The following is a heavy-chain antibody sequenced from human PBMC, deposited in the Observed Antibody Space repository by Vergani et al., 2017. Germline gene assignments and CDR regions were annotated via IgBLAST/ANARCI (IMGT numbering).Heavy chain of an antibody. CDR3: VKDNAYDAEGPFDL. D-gene: IGHD3-16*01. CDR1: GFTFQAFA. V-gene: IGHV3-9*01. CDR2: IDRNYGVK. Sequence: EVQLLESGGGLVQPGGSLRLSCTASGFTFQAFAFHWVRQVSGRGLEWVSGIDRNYGVKNGNSFEGRFSISRDNAKKAVFLQMTNLGHEDTALYFGVKDNAYDAEGPFDLWGRGTLVTVSS. J-gene: IGHJ2*01.